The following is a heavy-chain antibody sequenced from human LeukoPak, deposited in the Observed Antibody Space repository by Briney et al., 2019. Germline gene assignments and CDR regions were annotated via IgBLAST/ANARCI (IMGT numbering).Heavy chain of an antibody. CDR2: ISGGGSNT. Sequence: GGSLRLSCAASGFTFSTYDMNWVRQAPGKGLEWVSVISGGGSNTYYADSVKGRFTISRDNSKKTLYLQMNSLRAEDTVIYYCAKGTWIGSRNYYEASRYFDYWGQGTLVTVSS. V-gene: IGHV3-23*01. J-gene: IGHJ4*02. D-gene: IGHD3-10*01. CDR3: AKGTWIGSRNYYEASRYFDY. CDR1: GFTFSTYD.